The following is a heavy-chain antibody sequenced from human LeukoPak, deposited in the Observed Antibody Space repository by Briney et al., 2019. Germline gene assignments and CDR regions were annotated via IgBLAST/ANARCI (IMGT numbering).Heavy chain of an antibody. V-gene: IGHV4-39*01. CDR3: ARRYYDFWSGIGYFDY. CDR1: GGSISSSSYY. D-gene: IGHD3-3*01. J-gene: IGHJ4*02. CDR2: IYYSGST. Sequence: KPSETLSLTCTVSGGSISSSSYYWGWIRQPPGKGLEWIGSIYYSGSTYYNPSLKSRVTISVGTSKNQFSLKLSSVTAADTAVYYCARRYYDFWSGIGYFDYWGQGTLVTVSS.